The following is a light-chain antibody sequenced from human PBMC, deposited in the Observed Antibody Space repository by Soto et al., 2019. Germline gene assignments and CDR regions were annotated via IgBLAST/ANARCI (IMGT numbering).Light chain of an antibody. CDR3: QQYNNWPPIT. J-gene: IGKJ5*01. V-gene: IGKV3-15*01. CDR2: GAS. Sequence: IVMTQSPATLSLSPGERATLSCRASQSVSSSYLAWYQQKPGQAPRLLIYGASTRATGIPARFSGSGSGTEFTLTISSLQSEDFALYYCQQYNNWPPITFGQGTRLEIK. CDR1: QSVSSSY.